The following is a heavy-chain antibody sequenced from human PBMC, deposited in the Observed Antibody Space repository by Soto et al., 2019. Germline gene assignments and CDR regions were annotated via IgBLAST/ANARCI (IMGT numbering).Heavy chain of an antibody. CDR1: GFTFSSYA. Sequence: GSLRLSCAASGFTFSSYAMSWVRQAPGKGLEWVSAISGSGGSTYYADSVKGRFTISRDNSKNTLYLQMNSLRAEDTAVYYCARWGGCSSTSCPDAFDIWGQGTMVTVSS. V-gene: IGHV3-23*01. J-gene: IGHJ3*02. CDR2: ISGSGGST. CDR3: ARWGGCSSTSCPDAFDI. D-gene: IGHD2-2*01.